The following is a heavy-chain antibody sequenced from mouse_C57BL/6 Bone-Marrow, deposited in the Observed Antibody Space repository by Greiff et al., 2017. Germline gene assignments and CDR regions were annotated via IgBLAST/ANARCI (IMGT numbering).Heavy chain of an antibody. CDR2: IDPGSGST. D-gene: IGHD2-5*01. J-gene: IGHJ1*03. V-gene: IGHV1-55*01. CDR1: GYTFTSYW. CDR3: ARPYYSNYWYFDV. Sequence: VQLQQPGAELVKPGASVKMSCKASGYTFTSYWINWVKQRPGQGLEWIGDIDPGSGSTNYNEKFKSKATLTVATSSRTAYMHLSSLTSEDSAVYYCARPYYSNYWYFDVWGTGTTVTVSS.